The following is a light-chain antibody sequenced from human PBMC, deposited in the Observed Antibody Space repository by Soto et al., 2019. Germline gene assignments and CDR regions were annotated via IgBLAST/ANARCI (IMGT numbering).Light chain of an antibody. V-gene: IGKV2-28*01. CDR2: LGS. CDR1: QSLLHSNGYNY. CDR3: MQALQTHPD. J-gene: IGKJ5*01. Sequence: DIVMTQSPLPLPVTPGEPASISCRSSQSLLHSNGYNYLDWYLQKPGQSPRLLIYLGSNRASGVTDRSSGSGSGTDFTLKISRVEAEDVGVYYCMQALQTHPDFCKGTRPEI.